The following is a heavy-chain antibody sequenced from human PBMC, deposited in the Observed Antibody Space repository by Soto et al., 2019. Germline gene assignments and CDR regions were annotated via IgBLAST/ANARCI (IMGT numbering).Heavy chain of an antibody. Sequence: GGSLRLSCAASGFTFSSYGMHWVRQAPGKGLEWVAVIWYDGSNKYYADSVKGRFTISRDNSKNTLYLQMNSLRAEDTAVYYCARERSTTDVGYCSSTSCYPLGYWGQGTLVTVSS. V-gene: IGHV3-33*01. D-gene: IGHD2-2*03. CDR2: IWYDGSNK. J-gene: IGHJ4*02. CDR3: ARERSTTDVGYCSSTSCYPLGY. CDR1: GFTFSSYG.